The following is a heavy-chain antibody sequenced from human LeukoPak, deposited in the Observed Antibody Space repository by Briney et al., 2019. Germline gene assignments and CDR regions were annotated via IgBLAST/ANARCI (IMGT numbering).Heavy chain of an antibody. CDR1: GGTFSSYA. V-gene: IGHV1-18*01. J-gene: IGHJ4*02. CDR2: ISPYNGST. Sequence: ASVKVSCKPSGGTFSSYAISWVRQAPGQGLEWMGWISPYNGSTNYVQKFQDRVTMTTDTSTSTAYMELRSLRSGDTAVYYCARDRSSSWYYFDSWGQGTLVTVSS. CDR3: ARDRSSSWYYFDS. D-gene: IGHD6-13*01.